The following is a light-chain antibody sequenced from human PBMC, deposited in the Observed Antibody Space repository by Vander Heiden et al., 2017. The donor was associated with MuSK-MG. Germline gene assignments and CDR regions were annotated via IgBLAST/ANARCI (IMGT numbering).Light chain of an antibody. J-gene: IGKJ4*01. CDR3: QQLNSYPLT. CDR1: QGISSY. Sequence: DIQLTQSPSFLSASVGDRVAITCRASQGISSYLAWYQQKPGTAPKLLIYAASTLQSGVPSRFSGSGSGTEFTLTIGSLQPEDFATYYCQQLNSYPLTFGGGTKVEI. CDR2: AAS. V-gene: IGKV1-9*01.